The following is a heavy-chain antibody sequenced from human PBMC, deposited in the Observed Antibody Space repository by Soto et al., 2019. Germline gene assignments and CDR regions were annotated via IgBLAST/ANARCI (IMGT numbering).Heavy chain of an antibody. V-gene: IGHV3-66*01. CDR1: GFTVSSNY. CDR3: ARDAGGPFWYMDV. Sequence: GGSLRLSCATSGFTVSSNYMSWVRQAPGKGLEWVSVIYSGGSTYYADSVKGRFTISRDNSKNTLYLQMNSLRAEDTAVYYCARDAGGPFWYMDVWGKGTTVTVSS. CDR2: IYSGGST. D-gene: IGHD3-10*01. J-gene: IGHJ6*03.